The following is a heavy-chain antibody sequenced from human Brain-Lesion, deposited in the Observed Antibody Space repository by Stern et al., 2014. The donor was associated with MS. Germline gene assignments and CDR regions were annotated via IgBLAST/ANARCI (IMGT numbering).Heavy chain of an antibody. D-gene: IGHD6-13*01. CDR2: FDPEDGGT. V-gene: IGHV1-24*01. Sequence: VQLVESGAEVEKPGASVTVSCTVSGYTLTELSMHWVRQAPGKGLEWMGSFDPEDGGTIHAQKFQGRITMTEDTSTDTAYMELSSLGSEDTAVYYCATGDFRQQRVPAPYYFYGMDVWGQGTTVTVSS. CDR3: ATGDFRQQRVPAPYYFYGMDV. CDR1: GYTLTELS. J-gene: IGHJ6*02.